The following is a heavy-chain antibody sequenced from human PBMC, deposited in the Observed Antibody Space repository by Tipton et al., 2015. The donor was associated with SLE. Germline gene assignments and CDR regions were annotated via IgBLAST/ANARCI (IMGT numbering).Heavy chain of an antibody. D-gene: IGHD2/OR15-2a*01. CDR3: ARSLYGVPYGMDV. J-gene: IGHJ6*02. CDR1: GFTVSSNY. V-gene: IGHV3-53*01. CDR2: IYSGGST. Sequence: GSLRLSCAASGFTVSSNYMSRVRQAPGKGLEWVSVIYSGGSTYYADSVKGRFTISRDNAKNSLYLQMNSLRAEDTAVYYCARSLYGVPYGMDVWGQGTTVTVSS.